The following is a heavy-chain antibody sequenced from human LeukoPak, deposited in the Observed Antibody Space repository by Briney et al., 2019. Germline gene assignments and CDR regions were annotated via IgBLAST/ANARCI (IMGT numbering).Heavy chain of an antibody. CDR2: INHSGLT. Sequence: PSETLSLTCAVYGESFSAFYWSWIRQPPGKGLEWIGEINHSGLTNYNTSLTSRVTMSVDTSKNQFSLKLTSVTAADTAVYFCARHYDHGWGSFRRHNWFDPWGQGTLVTVSS. CDR3: ARHYDHGWGSFRRHNWFDP. CDR1: GESFSAFY. D-gene: IGHD3-16*02. V-gene: IGHV4-34*01. J-gene: IGHJ5*02.